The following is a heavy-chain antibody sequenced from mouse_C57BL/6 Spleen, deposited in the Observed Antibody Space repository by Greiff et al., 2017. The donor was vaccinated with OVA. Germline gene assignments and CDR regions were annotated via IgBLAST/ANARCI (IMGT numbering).Heavy chain of an antibody. Sequence: EVQLVESGAELVRPGASVKLSCTASGFNIKDDYMHWVKQRPEQGLEWIGWIDPENGDTEYASKFQGKATITADTSSNTAYLQLSSLTSEDTAVYYCTTWVTTVVATDYFDYWGQGTTLTVSS. CDR2: IDPENGDT. V-gene: IGHV14-4*01. J-gene: IGHJ2*01. CDR3: TTWVTTVVATDYFDY. D-gene: IGHD1-1*01. CDR1: GFNIKDDY.